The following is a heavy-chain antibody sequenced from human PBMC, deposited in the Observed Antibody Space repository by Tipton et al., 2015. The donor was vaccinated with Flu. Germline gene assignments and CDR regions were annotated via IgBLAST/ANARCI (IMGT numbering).Heavy chain of an antibody. CDR3: ARALPVFMAAAGNGAFDI. CDR2: IYHSGHA. D-gene: IGHD6-13*01. V-gene: IGHV4-39*07. Sequence: TLSLTCTVSGGSISNTMYYWGWIRQSPGRGLDWIGSIYHSGHAYYNPSLGSRVAISVDTSKNRFSLTLISVTAADTAVYYCARALPVFMAAAGNGAFDIWGQSTLVFVSS. CDR1: GGSISNTMYY. J-gene: IGHJ3*02.